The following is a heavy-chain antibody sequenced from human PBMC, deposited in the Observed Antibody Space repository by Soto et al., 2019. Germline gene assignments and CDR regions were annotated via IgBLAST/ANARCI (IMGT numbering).Heavy chain of an antibody. Sequence: QVQLVQSGAEVKKPGSSVKVSCKASGGTFSSYAISWVRQAPGQGLEWLGGISPIFGTANYAQKFYGRVTITADESTSTAYMELSSLRSEDTAVYYCAGSRGIAARPAPGDYWGQGTLVTVSS. CDR3: AGSRGIAARPAPGDY. D-gene: IGHD6-6*01. V-gene: IGHV1-69*01. CDR1: GGTFSSYA. J-gene: IGHJ4*02. CDR2: ISPIFGTA.